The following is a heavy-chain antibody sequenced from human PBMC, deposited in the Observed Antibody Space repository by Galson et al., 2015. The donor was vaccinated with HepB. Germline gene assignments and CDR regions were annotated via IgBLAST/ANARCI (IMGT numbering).Heavy chain of an antibody. CDR2: IYPGDSKA. V-gene: IGHV5-51*01. Sequence: QSGAEVKKPGESLKISCKGSEYIFTNYWIGWVRQMPGKGLEWVGIIYPGDSKARYSPSFQGHVTISADKTISTAYLQWTSLKASDTAVYYCARQEDTSMLFDAFDIWGQGTVVTVSS. D-gene: IGHD5-18*01. J-gene: IGHJ3*02. CDR3: ARQEDTSMLFDAFDI. CDR1: EYIFTNYW.